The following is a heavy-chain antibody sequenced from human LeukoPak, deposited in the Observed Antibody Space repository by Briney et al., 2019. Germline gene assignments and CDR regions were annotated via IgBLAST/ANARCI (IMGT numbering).Heavy chain of an antibody. Sequence: GGSLRLSCAASGFTFSSYSMNWVRQAPGKGLEWVSSISSSSSYIYYADSVKGRFTISRDNAKNSLYLQMNSLRAEDTAVYYCARDDSSGYYSSYYYYHGMDVWGQGTTVTVSS. V-gene: IGHV3-21*01. CDR3: ARDDSSGYYSSYYYYHGMDV. D-gene: IGHD3-22*01. CDR1: GFTFSSYS. J-gene: IGHJ6*02. CDR2: ISSSSSYI.